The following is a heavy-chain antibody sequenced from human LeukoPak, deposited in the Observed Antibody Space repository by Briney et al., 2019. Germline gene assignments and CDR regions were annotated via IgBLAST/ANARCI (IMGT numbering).Heavy chain of an antibody. Sequence: KPSETLSLTCTVSGGSISSSSYYWGWIRQPPGKGLEWIGSIYYSGSPKYNPSLTSRVAISVDTSKNQFSLKLSSVTAADTAMYFCARGSYSWSRAFDIWGLGTMVTVSS. CDR1: GGSISSSSYY. V-gene: IGHV4-39*07. J-gene: IGHJ3*02. D-gene: IGHD4-11*01. CDR3: ARGSYSWSRAFDI. CDR2: IYYSGSP.